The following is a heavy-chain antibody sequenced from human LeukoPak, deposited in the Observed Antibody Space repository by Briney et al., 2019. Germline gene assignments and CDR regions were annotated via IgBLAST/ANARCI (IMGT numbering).Heavy chain of an antibody. CDR3: ARLHRGDDAFDI. CDR1: GGSFSGYY. Sequence: PSETLSLTCAVYGGSFSGYYWSWIRQPPGKGLEWIGYIYYSGSTNYNPSLKSRVTISVDTSKNHLSLKLSSVTAADTAVYYCARLHRGDDAFDIWGQGTMVTVSS. V-gene: IGHV4-59*08. J-gene: IGHJ3*02. D-gene: IGHD3-10*01. CDR2: IYYSGST.